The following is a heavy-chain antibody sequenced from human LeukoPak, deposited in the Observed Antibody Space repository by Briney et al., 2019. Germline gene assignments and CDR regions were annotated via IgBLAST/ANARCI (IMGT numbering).Heavy chain of an antibody. CDR1: GYTFTGYY. CDR3: ARANTAMDVNFDY. D-gene: IGHD5-18*01. Sequence: GATVKVSCKASGYTFTGYYMHWVRQPPGQGLEWLGWINPNSGGTNYAQKFQGWLTMTRDTSISTAYMELSRLRSDDTAVYYCARANTAMDVNFDYWGQGTLVTVSS. V-gene: IGHV1-2*04. J-gene: IGHJ4*02. CDR2: INPNSGGT.